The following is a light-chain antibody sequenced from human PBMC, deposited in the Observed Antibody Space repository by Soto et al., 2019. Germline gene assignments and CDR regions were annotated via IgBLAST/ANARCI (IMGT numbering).Light chain of an antibody. Sequence: EVVLTQSPDTLSLSPGGSATLSCRASQSVSSYLAWYQQRPGQALRLLIYDVSKRATGIPARFSGSGSRTDFTLTITSLEPEDFAIYLCHQRSNWPLTFGGGTKLEIK. CDR1: QSVSSY. V-gene: IGKV3-11*01. J-gene: IGKJ4*01. CDR2: DVS. CDR3: HQRSNWPLT.